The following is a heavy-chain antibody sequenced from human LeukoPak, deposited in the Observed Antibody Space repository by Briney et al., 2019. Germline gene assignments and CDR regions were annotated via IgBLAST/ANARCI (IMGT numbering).Heavy chain of an antibody. CDR1: GFTFSSYA. CDR3: TTDQLDIVVVPAAIPGLNDY. CDR2: ISYDGSNK. J-gene: IGHJ4*02. D-gene: IGHD2-2*02. Sequence: GGSLRLSCAASGFTFSSYAMHWVRQAPGKGLEWVAVISYDGSNKYYADSVKGRFTISRDNSKNTLYLQMNSLKTEDTAVYYCTTDQLDIVVVPAAIPGLNDYWGQGTLVTVSS. V-gene: IGHV3-30-3*01.